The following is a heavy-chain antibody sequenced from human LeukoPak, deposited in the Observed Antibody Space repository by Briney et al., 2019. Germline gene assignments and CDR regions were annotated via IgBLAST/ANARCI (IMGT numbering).Heavy chain of an antibody. CDR1: GFTFISYT. CDR2: ISTRSNYI. Sequence: QPGGSLRLSCAASGFTFISYTMHWVRQAPGRGLEWVASISTRSNYIYYVDSVKGRFVISRDDARTSLSLQMASLRAEDTAVYYCARDPGSCSGGSCFYFDYWGQGTLVTVSS. D-gene: IGHD2-15*01. V-gene: IGHV3-21*06. J-gene: IGHJ4*02. CDR3: ARDPGSCSGGSCFYFDY.